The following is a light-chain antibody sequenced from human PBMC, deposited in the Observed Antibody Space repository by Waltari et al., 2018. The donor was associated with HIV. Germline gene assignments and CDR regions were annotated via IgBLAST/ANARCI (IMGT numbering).Light chain of an antibody. V-gene: IGKV1-39*01. Sequence: DIQVTQSPSFLPASFGARITITCRTSQSIRAYLNWYQQRPGKAPKLLIYAASTLQTGVPSSFTGSGSGTHFTLAIRRVEPEDFATYYCQQTFGVPRTFGQGT. CDR3: QQTFGVPRT. J-gene: IGKJ5*01. CDR2: AAS. CDR1: QSIRAY.